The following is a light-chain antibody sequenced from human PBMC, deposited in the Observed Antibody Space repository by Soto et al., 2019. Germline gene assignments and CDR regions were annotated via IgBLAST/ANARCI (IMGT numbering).Light chain of an antibody. Sequence: QSVLTQPPSVSGSPGQSVTISCTGTSSDVGSYNRVSWYQQPPGTAPKLRIYEVSNRPSGVPDRFFGSKSGNTASLTISGRQAEDEADYYCSSFTSSNTWVFGGGTKLTVL. J-gene: IGLJ3*02. CDR1: SSDVGSYNR. CDR3: SSFTSSNTWV. V-gene: IGLV2-18*02. CDR2: EVS.